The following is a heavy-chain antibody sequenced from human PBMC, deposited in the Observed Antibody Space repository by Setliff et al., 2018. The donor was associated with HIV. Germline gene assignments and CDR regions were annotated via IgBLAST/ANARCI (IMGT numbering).Heavy chain of an antibody. Sequence: SETLSLTCAVSGYSISSGYYWGWIRQPPGKGLEWIGSIYHSGSTYYNPSLKSRVSISVDTSKNQFSLKLNSVTAADTAVYYSARHWSLLDAFDIWGQGTMVTVSS. CDR3: ARHWSLLDAFDI. CDR1: GYSISSGYY. CDR2: IYHSGST. V-gene: IGHV4-38-2*01. D-gene: IGHD1-26*01. J-gene: IGHJ3*02.